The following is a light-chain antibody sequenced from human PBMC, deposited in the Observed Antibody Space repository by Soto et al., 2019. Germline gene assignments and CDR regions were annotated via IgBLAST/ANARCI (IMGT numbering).Light chain of an antibody. CDR2: KAS. V-gene: IGKV1-5*03. CDR1: QTISSW. J-gene: IGKJ1*01. CDR3: QHYNSYSES. Sequence: DIRMTQSPSTLSGSVGDRVTITCRASQTISSWLAWYQQKPGKAPKLLIYKASTLKSGIASRFSGSGSGTEFTLTISSLQAYDFATYYCQHYNSYSESFGQGTKVEL.